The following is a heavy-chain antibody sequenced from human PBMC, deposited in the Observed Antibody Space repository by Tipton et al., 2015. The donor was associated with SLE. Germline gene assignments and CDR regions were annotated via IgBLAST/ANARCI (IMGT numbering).Heavy chain of an antibody. J-gene: IGHJ4*02. CDR3: ARGGVGGYDYFDH. CDR2: MSYSGST. CDR1: GGSISSDDYY. V-gene: IGHV4-31*03. D-gene: IGHD5-12*01. Sequence: GLVKPSQTLSLTCTVSGGSISSDDYYWTWIRQHPGKGLEWIGHMSYSGSTYYNPSLKNRITISVDTSKNHFSLKLSSVTAADTAVYYCARGGVGGYDYFDHWGQGTLVTVSS.